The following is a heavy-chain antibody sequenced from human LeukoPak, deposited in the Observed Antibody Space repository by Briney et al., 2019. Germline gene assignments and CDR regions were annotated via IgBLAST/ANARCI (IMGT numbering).Heavy chain of an antibody. V-gene: IGHV3-30*18. J-gene: IGHJ4*02. Sequence: GRSLRLSCAASGFTFSSYGMPWVRQAPGKGLEWVAVISYDGSNKYYADSVKGRFTISRDNSKNTLYLQMNSLRAEDTAVYYCAKASLYSGYDTGDYWGQGTLVTVSS. CDR3: AKASLYSGYDTGDY. D-gene: IGHD5-12*01. CDR1: GFTFSSYG. CDR2: ISYDGSNK.